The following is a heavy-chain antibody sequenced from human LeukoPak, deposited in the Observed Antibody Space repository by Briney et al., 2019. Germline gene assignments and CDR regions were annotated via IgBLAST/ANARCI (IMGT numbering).Heavy chain of an antibody. Sequence: GASVKVSCKASGGTFSSYAISWVRQAPGQGLEWVGGIIPIFGTANYAQKFQGRVTITADESTSTAYMELSSLRSEDTAVYYCASLQQWLVLGYWGQGTLVIVSS. CDR2: IIPIFGTA. CDR3: ASLQQWLVLGY. V-gene: IGHV1-69*13. CDR1: GGTFSSYA. J-gene: IGHJ4*02. D-gene: IGHD6-19*01.